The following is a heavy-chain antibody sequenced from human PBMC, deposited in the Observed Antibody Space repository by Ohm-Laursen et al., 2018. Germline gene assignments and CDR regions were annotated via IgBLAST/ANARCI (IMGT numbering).Heavy chain of an antibody. CDR1: PFSFSGDS. Sequence: SLRLSCAASPFSFSGDSMNWVRQAPGQGLEWVSYINAQNSHIYYADSVRGRFTISRDNAKNSLYLQMNSLRVEDTAIYYCARDYGIYARRFGIDVWGQGTAVTVSS. CDR3: ARDYGIYARRFGIDV. D-gene: IGHD2-8*01. CDR2: INAQNSHI. V-gene: IGHV3-21*01. J-gene: IGHJ6*02.